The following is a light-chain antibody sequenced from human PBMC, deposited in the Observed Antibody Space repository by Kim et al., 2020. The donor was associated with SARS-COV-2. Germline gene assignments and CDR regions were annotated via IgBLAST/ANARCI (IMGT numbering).Light chain of an antibody. Sequence: EIVLTQSPGTLSLSPGERATLSCRASQSVTSYLAWYQQKPGQAPRLLIYGVSARAAGIPDRFSGSGSGTDFTLTISRLEPEDFAVYYCQQYYDSRTFGHGTKVDIK. V-gene: IGKV3-20*01. CDR2: GVS. CDR1: QSVTSY. CDR3: QQYYDSRT. J-gene: IGKJ1*01.